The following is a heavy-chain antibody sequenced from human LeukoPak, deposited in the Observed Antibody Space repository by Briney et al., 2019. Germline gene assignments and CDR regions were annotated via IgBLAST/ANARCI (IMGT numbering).Heavy chain of an antibody. Sequence: ASVNVSCKASGYTFTSYGISWVRQAPGQGLEGMGWISAYNGNTDYAQKRQGRVTMTTDTSTSTAYMELRSLRSDDTAVYYCARGRYGWFDPWGQGTLVTVSS. CDR2: ISAYNGNT. CDR1: GYTFTSYG. D-gene: IGHD1-26*01. CDR3: ARGRYGWFDP. J-gene: IGHJ5*02. V-gene: IGHV1-18*01.